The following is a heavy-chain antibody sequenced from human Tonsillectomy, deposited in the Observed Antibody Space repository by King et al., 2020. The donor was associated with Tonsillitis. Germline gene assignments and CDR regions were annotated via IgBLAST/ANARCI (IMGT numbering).Heavy chain of an antibody. Sequence: VQLVESGGGMVQPGRSLRLSCAASGFTFDDYAMHWVRQAPGKGLEWVSGISWNSGSIGYAVSVRGRFTISRDNAKNSLYLQMNSLSTEDTALYYCAKDFSPEYHPYLDSWGQGTLVTVSA. CDR3: AKDFSPEYHPYLDS. V-gene: IGHV3-9*01. CDR2: ISWNSGSI. J-gene: IGHJ4*02. CDR1: GFTFDDYA. D-gene: IGHD2-2*01.